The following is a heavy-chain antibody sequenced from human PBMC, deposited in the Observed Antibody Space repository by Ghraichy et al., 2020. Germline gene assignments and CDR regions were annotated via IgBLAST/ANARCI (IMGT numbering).Heavy chain of an antibody. CDR3: ARDNTGDTPGTSDAFDI. CDR1: GFTFSSYA. V-gene: IGHV3-30*09. Sequence: GESLNISCAASGFTFSSYAMHWVRQAPGKGLEWVAFISYDGTNKYYADSVKGRFAISRDNSKNTLYLQMNSLRAEDTSVYYCARDNTGDTPGTSDAFDIWGQGTTVTVSS. J-gene: IGHJ3*02. D-gene: IGHD1-14*01. CDR2: ISYDGTNK.